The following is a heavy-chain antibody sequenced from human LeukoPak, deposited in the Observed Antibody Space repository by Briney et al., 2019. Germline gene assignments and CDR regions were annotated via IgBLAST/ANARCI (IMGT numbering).Heavy chain of an antibody. D-gene: IGHD3-22*01. CDR3: ARVLTRTPRITMIGGAFDI. V-gene: IGHV4-30-4*01. CDR1: GGSISSGDYY. Sequence: PSETLSLTCTVSGGSISSGDYYWSWIRQPPGKGLEWIGYIYYSGSTYYNPSLKRRVTISVDTSKKQFSLQLSSVTAADPAVYSCARVLTRTPRITMIGGAFDIWGQGTMVTVSS. J-gene: IGHJ3*02. CDR2: IYYSGST.